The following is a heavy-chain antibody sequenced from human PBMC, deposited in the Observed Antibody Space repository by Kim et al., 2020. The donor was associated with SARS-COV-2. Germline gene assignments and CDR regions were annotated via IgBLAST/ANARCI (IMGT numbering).Heavy chain of an antibody. Sequence: GGSLRLSCGASGFTFSSYAMSWVRQAPGKGLEWVSGISGSGVSTFYADSVKGRFTISRDNSKNTLYLQMNSLRVEDTAFFYCAKVPGNCFHLGELSLDY. CDR2: ISGSGVST. V-gene: IGHV3-23*01. J-gene: IGHJ4*01. CDR1: GFTFSSYA. CDR3: AKVPGNCFHLGELSLDY. D-gene: IGHD3-16*02.